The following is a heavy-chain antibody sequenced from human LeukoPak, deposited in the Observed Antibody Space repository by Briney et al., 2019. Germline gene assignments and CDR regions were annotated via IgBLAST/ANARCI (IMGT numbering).Heavy chain of an antibody. Sequence: GGSLRLSCAASGFTFSSYSMNWVRQAPGKGLEWVSSISSSSSYINYADSVKGRFTISRDNAKNSLYLQMNSLRAEDTAVYYCARDARYCSSPSCYQYFDYWGQGTLVTVSS. D-gene: IGHD2-2*01. V-gene: IGHV3-21*01. CDR3: ARDARYCSSPSCYQYFDY. CDR1: GFTFSSYS. J-gene: IGHJ4*02. CDR2: ISSSSSYI.